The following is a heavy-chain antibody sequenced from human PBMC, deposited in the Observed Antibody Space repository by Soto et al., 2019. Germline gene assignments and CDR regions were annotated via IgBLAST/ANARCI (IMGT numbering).Heavy chain of an antibody. D-gene: IGHD6-13*01. V-gene: IGHV4-34*01. Sequence: PSETLSLTCAVYGGSFSDYYWTWIRQPPGKGLEWIGEINHSGSTNYNPSLKSRVTISIDTSKNQFSLRLSSVSAADTAVYYCGGGSWYNYNYWAQGTPVTISS. CDR2: INHSGST. CDR1: GGSFSDYY. CDR3: GGGSWYNYNY. J-gene: IGHJ4*02.